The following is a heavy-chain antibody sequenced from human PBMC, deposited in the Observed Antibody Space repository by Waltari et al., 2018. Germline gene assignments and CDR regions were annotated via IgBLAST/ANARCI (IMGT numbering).Heavy chain of an antibody. Sequence: EVQVVESGGGLVQPGGSLRLSCAASGFTFSSSWMTWVRQAQGKGREGVANRKKAGSETCYVDAVKGGVTISRDNTKNSLYLQMSSLRAEDTAVYYCAIGGVETSWYWRYWGQGTLVTVSS. V-gene: IGHV3-7*01. D-gene: IGHD6-13*01. CDR3: AIGGVETSWYWRY. CDR2: RKKAGSET. J-gene: IGHJ4*02. CDR1: GFTFSSSW.